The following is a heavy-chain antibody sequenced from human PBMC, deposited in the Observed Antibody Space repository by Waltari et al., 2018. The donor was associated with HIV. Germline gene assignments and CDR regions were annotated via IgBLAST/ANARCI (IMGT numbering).Heavy chain of an antibody. Sequence: QLQLQESGPGLVKPSETLSLTCTVSGGSISSSSYYWGWIRQPPGKGLEWIGSIYYSGSTYYNPSLKSRVTISVDTSKNQFSLKLSSVTAADTAVYYCARPGLTDGSGSYPLDYYGMDVWGQGTTVTVSS. J-gene: IGHJ6*02. CDR1: GGSISSSSYY. CDR2: IYYSGST. V-gene: IGHV4-39*01. D-gene: IGHD3-10*01. CDR3: ARPGLTDGSGSYPLDYYGMDV.